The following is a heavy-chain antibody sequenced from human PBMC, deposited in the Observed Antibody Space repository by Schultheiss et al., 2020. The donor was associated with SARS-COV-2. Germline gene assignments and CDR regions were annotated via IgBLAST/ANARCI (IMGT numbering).Heavy chain of an antibody. D-gene: IGHD3-3*01. CDR1: GFTFSSYW. Sequence: GGSLRLSCAASGFTFSSYWMHWVRQAPGKGLVWVSRINSDGSSTSYADSVKGRFTISRDNAKNTLYLQMNSLRAEDTAVYYCARVERSYDFWSGYYGIDAFDIWGQGTMVTVSS. V-gene: IGHV3-74*01. CDR2: INSDGSST. CDR3: ARVERSYDFWSGYYGIDAFDI. J-gene: IGHJ3*02.